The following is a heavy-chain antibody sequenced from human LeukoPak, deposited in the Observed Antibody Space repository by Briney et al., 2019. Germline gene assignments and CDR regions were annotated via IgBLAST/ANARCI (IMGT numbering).Heavy chain of an antibody. CDR2: ISAYNGNT. CDR3: ARGFVRGITGTYFDY. V-gene: IGHV1-18*01. Sequence: ASVKVSCKASGYTFTSYDINWVRQATGQGLEWMGWISAYNGNTNYAQKLQGRVTMTTDTSTSTAYMELRSLRSDDTAVYYCARGFVRGITGTYFDYWGQGTLVTVSS. J-gene: IGHJ4*02. CDR1: GYTFTSYD. D-gene: IGHD1/OR15-1a*01.